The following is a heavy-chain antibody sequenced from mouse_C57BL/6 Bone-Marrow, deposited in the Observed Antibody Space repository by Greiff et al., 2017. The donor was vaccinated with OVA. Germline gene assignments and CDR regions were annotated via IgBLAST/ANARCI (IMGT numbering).Heavy chain of an antibody. CDR3: ARPPYYYDSSHKYFDD. D-gene: IGHD1-1*01. J-gene: IGHJ1*03. Sequence: VQLQQPGAELVKPGASVKLSCKASGYTFTSYWMHWVKQRPGQGLEWIGMIYPNSGSTYYNEKFKSKATLTVDKSSSTAYMQLSSLTSEDTSVYYGARPPYYYDSSHKYFDDWGTGTTVTVSS. CDR2: IYPNSGST. V-gene: IGHV1-64*01. CDR1: GYTFTSYW.